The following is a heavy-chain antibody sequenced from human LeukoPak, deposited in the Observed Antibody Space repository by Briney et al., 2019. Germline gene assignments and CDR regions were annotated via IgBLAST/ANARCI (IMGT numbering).Heavy chain of an antibody. CDR3: AKGPNSDFWSGYSHYMDV. CDR1: GFAFTNYV. J-gene: IGHJ6*03. CDR2: ISGSGSST. Sequence: GGSLRLSCAASGFAFTNYVMNWVRQAPGKGREWVSAISGSGSSTYYAASVRGRFTISRDSSKNTVFLQISSLRAEDTAEYYCAKGPNSDFWSGYSHYMDVWGKGTTAIVSS. V-gene: IGHV3-23*01. D-gene: IGHD3-3*01.